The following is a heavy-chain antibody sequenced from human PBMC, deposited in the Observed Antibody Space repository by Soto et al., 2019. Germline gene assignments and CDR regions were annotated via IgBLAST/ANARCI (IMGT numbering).Heavy chain of an antibody. D-gene: IGHD3-10*01. J-gene: IGHJ5*02. V-gene: IGHV4-30-4*01. CDR1: GGSISSGDYY. CDR2: IYYSGST. Sequence: SETLSLTCTVSGGSISSGDYYWSWIRQPPGKGLEWIGYIYYSGSTYYNPSLKSRVTISVDTSKNQFSLKLSSVTAADTAVYYCARAITMVRGEWFDPWGQGTLVTVS. CDR3: ARAITMVRGEWFDP.